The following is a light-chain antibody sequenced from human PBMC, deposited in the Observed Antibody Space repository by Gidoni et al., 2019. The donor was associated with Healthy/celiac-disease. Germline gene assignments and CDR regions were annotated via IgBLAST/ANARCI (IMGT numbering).Light chain of an antibody. J-gene: IGKJ1*01. Sequence: EIVLTQSPATLSLSPGERATLSCRASQRVSSYLAWYQQKPGQAPRLLIYDASNRATGIPARFSGSGSGTDFTLTISSLEPEDFAVYYCQQRSNWPPWTFGQXTKVEIK. CDR2: DAS. CDR1: QRVSSY. CDR3: QQRSNWPPWT. V-gene: IGKV3-11*01.